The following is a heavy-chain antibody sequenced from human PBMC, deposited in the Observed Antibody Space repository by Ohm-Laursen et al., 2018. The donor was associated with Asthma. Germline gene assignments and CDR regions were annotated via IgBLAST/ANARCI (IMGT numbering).Heavy chain of an antibody. Sequence: GSLRLSCAASGFTFSSYAMSWVRQALGKGLEWVSAISGSGGSTYYADSVKGRFTISRDNSKNTLYLQMNSLRAEDTAVYYCAKDNTIAAAGYYWGQGTLVTVSS. D-gene: IGHD6-13*01. V-gene: IGHV3-23*01. CDR3: AKDNTIAAAGYY. CDR2: ISGSGGST. CDR1: GFTFSSYA. J-gene: IGHJ4*02.